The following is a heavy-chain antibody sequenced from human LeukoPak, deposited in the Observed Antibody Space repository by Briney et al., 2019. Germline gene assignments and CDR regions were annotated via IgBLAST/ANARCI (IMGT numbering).Heavy chain of an antibody. D-gene: IGHD5-24*01. CDR2: INHSGST. Sequence: PSETLSLTCAVYGGSFSGYYWSWIRQPPGKGLEWIGEINHSGSTNYNPSLKSRVTISVDTSKNQFSLKLSSVTAADTAVYYCARGSRDGSYYWGQGTLVTVSS. CDR3: ARGSRDGSYY. J-gene: IGHJ4*02. V-gene: IGHV4-34*01. CDR1: GGSFSGYY.